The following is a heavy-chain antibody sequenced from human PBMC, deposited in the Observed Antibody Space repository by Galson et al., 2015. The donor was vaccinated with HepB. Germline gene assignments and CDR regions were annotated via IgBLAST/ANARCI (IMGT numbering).Heavy chain of an antibody. V-gene: IGHV1-46*03. D-gene: IGHD3-22*01. Sequence: SVKVSCKASGYTFTSYYMHWVRQAPGQGLEWMGIINPSGGSTSYAQKFQGRVTMTRDTSTSTVYMELSSQRSEDTAVYYCARVPSIDHYDSSATARVGWFDPWGQGTLVTVSS. J-gene: IGHJ5*02. CDR1: GYTFTSYY. CDR2: INPSGGST. CDR3: ARVPSIDHYDSSATARVGWFDP.